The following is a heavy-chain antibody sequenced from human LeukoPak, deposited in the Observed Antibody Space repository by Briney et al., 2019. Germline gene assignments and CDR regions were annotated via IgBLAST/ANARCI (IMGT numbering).Heavy chain of an antibody. J-gene: IGHJ4*02. CDR1: GGTFSSYA. Sequence: GASVKVSYKASGGTFSSYAISWVQQAPGQGLEWMGRIIPILGIANYAQKFQGRVTITADKSTSTAYMELSSLRSEDTAVYYCARDRDSGYLTYWGQGTLVTVSS. V-gene: IGHV1-69*04. D-gene: IGHD5-12*01. CDR3: ARDRDSGYLTY. CDR2: IIPILGIA.